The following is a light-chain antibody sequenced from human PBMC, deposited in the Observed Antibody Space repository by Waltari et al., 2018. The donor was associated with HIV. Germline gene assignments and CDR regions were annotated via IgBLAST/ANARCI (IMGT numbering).Light chain of an antibody. CDR2: DSR. CDR1: NSNIGAGYD. CDR3: QSYENSLSNVV. Sequence: QSVLTQPPSVSGAPGQRVTISCTGSNSNIGAGYDAHWYQQLPGSAPKLLMFDSRKRPAGVPDRFSGSKSGTSASLVIKGLQSADEAVYYCQSYENSLSNVVVGGGTKRIVL. J-gene: IGLJ2*01. V-gene: IGLV1-40*01.